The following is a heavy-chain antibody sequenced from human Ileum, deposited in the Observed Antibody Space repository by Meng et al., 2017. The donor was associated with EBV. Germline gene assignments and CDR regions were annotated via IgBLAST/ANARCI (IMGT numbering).Heavy chain of an antibody. Sequence: VYLQQWGAGPLKPSXTLFRTCAXYGGSISGYYWSWIRQSPGKGMEWIGEINHGGSLNYNPSLKRRVTISIDTSKSHLSLRLTSVTAADTALYYCARGRTDYDWGSYPFNNHFDPWGQGALVTVSS. CDR2: INHGGSL. J-gene: IGHJ5*02. V-gene: IGHV4-34*02. CDR3: ARGRTDYDWGSYPFNNHFDP. D-gene: IGHD3-16*02. CDR1: GGSISGYY.